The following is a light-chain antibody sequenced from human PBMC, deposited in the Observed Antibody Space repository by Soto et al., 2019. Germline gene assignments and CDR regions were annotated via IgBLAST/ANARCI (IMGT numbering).Light chain of an antibody. J-gene: IGLJ2*01. Sequence: QSALTQPPSASGSPGQSVTISCTGTSSDVGGYNYVSWYQQHPGKDPKLMIYEVNKRPSGVPDLFSGSKSGNTASLTVSGLQPEDEADYYCSSYAGSNNVVFGGGTKLTVL. V-gene: IGLV2-8*01. CDR3: SSYAGSNNVV. CDR1: SSDVGGYNY. CDR2: EVN.